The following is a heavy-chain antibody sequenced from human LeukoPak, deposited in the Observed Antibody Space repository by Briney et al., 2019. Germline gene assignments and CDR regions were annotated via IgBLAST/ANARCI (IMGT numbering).Heavy chain of an antibody. D-gene: IGHD2-15*01. CDR2: IYYSGST. V-gene: IGHV4-59*08. Sequence: SETLSLTCTVSGGSISSYYWSWIRQPPGKGLEWIGYIYYSGSTNYNPSLKSRVTISVDTSKNQFSLKLSSVTAADTAVYYCAAGRGCSGGSCRRYYYYYMDVWGKGTTVTVSS. J-gene: IGHJ6*03. CDR3: AAGRGCSGGSCRRYYYYYMDV. CDR1: GGSISSYY.